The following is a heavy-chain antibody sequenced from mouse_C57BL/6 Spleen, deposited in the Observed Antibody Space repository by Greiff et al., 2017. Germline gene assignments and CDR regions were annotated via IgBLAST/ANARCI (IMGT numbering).Heavy chain of an antibody. J-gene: IGHJ4*01. CDR2: ISGGGGNT. V-gene: IGHV5-9*01. CDR1: GFTFSSYT. CDR3: ARRGTGDYYAMDY. Sequence: EVKVEESGGGLVKPGGSLKLSCAASGFTFSSYTMSWVRQTPEKRLEWVATISGGGGNTYYPDSVKGRFTISRDNAKNTLYLQMSSLRSEDTALYYCARRGTGDYYAMDYWGQGTSVTVSS. D-gene: IGHD4-1*01.